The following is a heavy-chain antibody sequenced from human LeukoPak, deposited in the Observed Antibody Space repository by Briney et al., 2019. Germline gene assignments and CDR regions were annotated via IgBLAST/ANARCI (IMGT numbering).Heavy chain of an antibody. CDR1: GFTVSSNY. CDR2: IYSGGST. D-gene: IGHD3-22*01. CDR3: ARDNYYDSSDYLDY. J-gene: IGHJ4*02. V-gene: IGHV3-66*01. Sequence: GESLRLSCAASGFTVSSNYMSWVRQAPGKGPEWVSVIYSGGSTYYADSVKGRFTISRDNSKNTLYLQMNSLRAEDTAVYYCARDNYYDSSDYLDYWGQGTLVTVSS.